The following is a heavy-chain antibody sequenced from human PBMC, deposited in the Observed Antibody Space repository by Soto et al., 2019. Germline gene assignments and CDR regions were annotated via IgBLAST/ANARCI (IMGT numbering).Heavy chain of an antibody. Sequence: PGGSLRLSCAASVFSFSTSGMHWVRQAPGKGLEWVAAISYDERNKFYADSVKGRFTISRDNSKNMLYLQMNSLRTEDTAVYYCAKDLGGVQLWDFFDYWGQGTQVTVSS. CDR1: VFSFSTSG. J-gene: IGHJ4*02. CDR3: AKDLGGVQLWDFFDY. CDR2: ISYDERNK. V-gene: IGHV3-30*18. D-gene: IGHD5-18*01.